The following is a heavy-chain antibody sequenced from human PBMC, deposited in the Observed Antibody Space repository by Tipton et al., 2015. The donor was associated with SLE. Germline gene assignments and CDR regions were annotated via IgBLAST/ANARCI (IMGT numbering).Heavy chain of an antibody. CDR2: INHSGFT. CDR3: ARHVALYSGYDY. D-gene: IGHD5-12*01. V-gene: IGHV4-34*01. Sequence: TLSLTCAVYGGSFSGYSWSWIRQPPGKGLEWIGEINHSGFTNYKPSLKGRVTMAADTSTNQLSLKLSSVTAADTAVYYCARHVALYSGYDYWGQGTLVTVSS. CDR1: GGSFSGYS. J-gene: IGHJ4*02.